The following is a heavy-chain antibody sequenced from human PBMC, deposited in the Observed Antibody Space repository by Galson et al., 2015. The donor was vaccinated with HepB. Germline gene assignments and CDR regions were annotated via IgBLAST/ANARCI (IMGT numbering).Heavy chain of an antibody. Sequence: SLRLSCAASGFSFSTYAMSWVRQAPGKGLEWVSAISTSGGSSTYYADSVKGRFTISRDNSKNTLYLQMSSLRAEDTAVYYCAKTGETTYYYYYYAMDAWGQGTTVTVSS. CDR1: GFSFSTYA. CDR2: ISTSGGSST. CDR3: AKTGETTYYYYYYAMDA. D-gene: IGHD1-14*01. V-gene: IGHV3-23*01. J-gene: IGHJ6*02.